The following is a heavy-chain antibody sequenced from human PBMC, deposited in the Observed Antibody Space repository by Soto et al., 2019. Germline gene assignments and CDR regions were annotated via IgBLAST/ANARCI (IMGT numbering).Heavy chain of an antibody. Sequence: ASVKVSYKASGYTFTSYGISWVRQAPGQGLEWMGWISAYNGNTNYAQKLQGRVTMTTDTSTSTAYMELRSLRSDDTAVYYCARDVPAVSSFDPWGQGTLVTVSS. J-gene: IGHJ5*02. CDR1: GYTFTSYG. D-gene: IGHD2-2*01. CDR3: ARDVPAVSSFDP. V-gene: IGHV1-18*01. CDR2: ISAYNGNT.